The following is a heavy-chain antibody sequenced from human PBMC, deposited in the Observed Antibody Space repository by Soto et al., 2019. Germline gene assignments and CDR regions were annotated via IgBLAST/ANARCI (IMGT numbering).Heavy chain of an antibody. Sequence: QVQLVESGGGVVQPGRSLRLSCAASGFTFSSYAMHWVRQAPGKGLEWVAVISYDGSNKYYADSVKGRFTISRDNSKNTLYLQMNRLRAEDTAVYYCASPVYDSSGYYYPYYYYGMDVWCQGTTVTVSS. CDR2: ISYDGSNK. CDR1: GFTFSSYA. CDR3: ASPVYDSSGYYYPYYYYGMDV. D-gene: IGHD3-22*01. V-gene: IGHV3-30-3*01. J-gene: IGHJ6*02.